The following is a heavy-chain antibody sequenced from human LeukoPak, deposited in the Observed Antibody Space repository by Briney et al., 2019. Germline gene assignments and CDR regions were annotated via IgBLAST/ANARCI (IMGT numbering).Heavy chain of an antibody. CDR1: GGSISSYY. J-gene: IGHJ4*02. V-gene: IGHV4-59*12. CDR2: IYHSGST. CDR3: ARGSDIWSPFDY. D-gene: IGHD5-12*01. Sequence: SETLSLTCTVSGGSISSYYWSWIRQPPGKGLEWIGFIYHSGSTFYNPSLKSRVTISVDRSNNQFSLKLSSVTAADTAVYYCARGSDIWSPFDYWGQGTLVTVSS.